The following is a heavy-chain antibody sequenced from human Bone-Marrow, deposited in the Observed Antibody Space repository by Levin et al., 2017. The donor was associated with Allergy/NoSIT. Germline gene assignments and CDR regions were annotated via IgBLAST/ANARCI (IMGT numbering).Heavy chain of an antibody. J-gene: IGHJ6*02. V-gene: IGHV3-9*01. CDR3: AKDSFGEYYDVWSQGLDV. CDR2: ISWNSGSI. D-gene: IGHD3-3*01. Sequence: SLKISCAASGFRFDEYAMHWVRQVPGKGLEWVSGISWNSGSIGYADSVRGRFTISRDNAKNSLYLHMNSLRGEDTAFYYCAKDSFGEYYDVWSQGLDVWGQGTTVTVS. CDR1: GFRFDEYA.